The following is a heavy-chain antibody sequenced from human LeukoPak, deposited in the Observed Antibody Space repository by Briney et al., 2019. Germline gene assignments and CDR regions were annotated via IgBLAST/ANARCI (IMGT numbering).Heavy chain of an antibody. CDR2: ISWNSGSI. CDR3: AKDREHYYDSRSYGMDV. J-gene: IGHJ6*02. CDR1: GFTFDDYA. D-gene: IGHD3-22*01. Sequence: GGSLRLSCAASGFTFDDYAMHWVRQAPGKGLEWVSGISWNSGSIGYADSVKGRITISRDNAKNSLYLQMNSLRAEDTALYYCAKDREHYYDSRSYGMDVWGQGTTVTVSS. V-gene: IGHV3-9*01.